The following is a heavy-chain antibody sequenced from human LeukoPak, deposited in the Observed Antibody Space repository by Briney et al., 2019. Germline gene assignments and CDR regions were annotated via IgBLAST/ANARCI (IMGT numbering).Heavy chain of an antibody. V-gene: IGHV1-2*02. CDR3: ARESELVGELRYFDWHTPRYFDY. J-gene: IGHJ4*02. CDR1: GYTFTGYY. CDR2: INPNSGGT. Sequence: ASVKVSCKASGYTFTGYYMHWVRQAPGQGLEWMGWINPNSGGTNYAQKFQGRVTMTRDTSISTAYMELSRLRSDDTAVYYCARESELVGELRYFDWHTPRYFDYWGQGTLVTVSS. D-gene: IGHD3-9*01.